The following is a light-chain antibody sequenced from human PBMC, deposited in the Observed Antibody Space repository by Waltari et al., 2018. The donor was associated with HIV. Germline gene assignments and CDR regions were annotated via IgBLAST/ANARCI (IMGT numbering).Light chain of an antibody. V-gene: IGLV1-51*01. CDR2: DNN. Sequence: QSVLTQPPSVSAAPGQRVTVSCSGTSSNIWKNYVSWYQHLPGAAPKLLIYDNNNRPSGIPDRFSGSKSGTSATLVITGLQTGDEADYYCGTWDSSLSAVFGGGTKLTVL. CDR3: GTWDSSLSAV. J-gene: IGLJ3*02. CDR1: SSNIWKNY.